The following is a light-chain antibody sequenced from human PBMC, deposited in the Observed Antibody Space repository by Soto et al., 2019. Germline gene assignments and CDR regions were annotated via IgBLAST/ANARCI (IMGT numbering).Light chain of an antibody. CDR2: GAS. CDR3: QHYGTSLT. J-gene: IGKJ1*01. Sequence: EIVLTQSPGTMSLSPGERDTLSCRASQSVSSSYLAWYQQKPGQAPRLLIYGASSRASGIPDRFSGSGSGTDFTLTISRLEPEDFAVYYCQHYGTSLTFGQGTKVEIK. V-gene: IGKV3-20*01. CDR1: QSVSSSY.